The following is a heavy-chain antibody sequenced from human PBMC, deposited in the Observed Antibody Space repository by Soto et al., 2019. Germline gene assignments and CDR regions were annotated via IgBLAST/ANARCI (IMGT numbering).Heavy chain of an antibody. V-gene: IGHV1-46*01. CDR1: GYTFTSYY. CDR3: ARSSGGNFGIIIEGSNWFDP. D-gene: IGHD3-3*01. Sequence: ASGKVCCKAPGYTFTSYYLNWERQAPGHGLEWMGVINPHGGSTKYAQKFQGRVTMTRDTSRSTVYMELRSLRSDDTAIYYCARSSGGNFGIIIEGSNWFDPWGQGTLVTVSS. J-gene: IGHJ5*02. CDR2: INPHGGST.